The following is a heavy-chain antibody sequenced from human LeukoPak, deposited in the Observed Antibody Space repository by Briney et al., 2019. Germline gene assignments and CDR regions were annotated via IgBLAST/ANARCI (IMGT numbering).Heavy chain of an antibody. CDR3: VRIPNSANFPNWFDP. D-gene: IGHD4/OR15-4a*01. CDR1: GFTFSSYT. Sequence: GGSLRLSCAASGFTFSSYTMNWVRQAPGKGLEWISSMSGSSDIYYADSVRGRFTISRDNAKNSLFLQMNSPRADDTAVYYCVRIPNSANFPNWFDPWGQGTLVTVSS. CDR2: MSGSSDI. V-gene: IGHV3-21*01. J-gene: IGHJ5*02.